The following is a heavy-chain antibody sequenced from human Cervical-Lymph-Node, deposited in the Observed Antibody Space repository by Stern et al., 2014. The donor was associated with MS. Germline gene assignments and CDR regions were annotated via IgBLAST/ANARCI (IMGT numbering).Heavy chain of an antibody. Sequence: VQLVQSGPEVKRPGESLKISCQASGYTFTSYWIGGVRQMPGKGLEWIAIIFPGGSDIRYSPSFQGRVTISADKSSSTAYLQWNNLKASDTAIYSCARQRYFDYWGQGTLVTVSS. CDR2: IFPGGSDI. CDR3: ARQRYFDY. V-gene: IGHV5-51*01. CDR1: GYTFTSYW. J-gene: IGHJ4*02.